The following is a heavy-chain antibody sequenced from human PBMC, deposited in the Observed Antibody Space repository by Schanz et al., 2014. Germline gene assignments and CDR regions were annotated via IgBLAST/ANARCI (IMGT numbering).Heavy chain of an antibody. CDR1: GSSFTRYW. J-gene: IGHJ3*02. Sequence: EVQLVQSGAEVKKPGESLKISCKTSGSSFTRYWIGWVRQLPGKGLDWMGIIYPGDSDTRYSPSFEGLVTISADKSITTAYLQWSRLKASDTAMYYCAIPWGANGWGSVNDAFDIWGQGTMVTVSS. CDR2: IYPGDSDT. CDR3: AIPWGANGWGSVNDAFDI. D-gene: IGHD3-10*01. V-gene: IGHV5-51*01.